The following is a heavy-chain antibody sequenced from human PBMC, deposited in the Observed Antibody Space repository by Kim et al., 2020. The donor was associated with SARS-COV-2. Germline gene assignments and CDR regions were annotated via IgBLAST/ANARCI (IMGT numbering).Heavy chain of an antibody. CDR2: ISYDGSNK. D-gene: IGHD6-13*01. CDR3: ARDRGQQLVRSYYGMDV. J-gene: IGHJ6*02. V-gene: IGHV3-30-3*01. Sequence: GGSLRLSCAASGFTFSSYAMHWVRQAPGKGLEWVAVISYDGSNKYYADSVKGRFTISRDNSKNTLYLQMNSLRAEDTAVYYCARDRGQQLVRSYYGMDVWGQGTTVTVSS. CDR1: GFTFSSYA.